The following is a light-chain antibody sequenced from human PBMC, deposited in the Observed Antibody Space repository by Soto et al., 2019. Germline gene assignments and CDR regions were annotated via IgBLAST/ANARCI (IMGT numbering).Light chain of an antibody. Sequence: DIQMTQSPSSLSASVGDSVTITCRASQSISHFLNWYQQKPGKAPKLLIYAASTLESGVPSRFSGSASGTYFTLTISSLLPEDFATYYCQQSYNNPRTFGQGTILEIK. CDR3: QQSYNNPRT. J-gene: IGKJ2*01. CDR2: AAS. V-gene: IGKV1-39*01. CDR1: QSISHF.